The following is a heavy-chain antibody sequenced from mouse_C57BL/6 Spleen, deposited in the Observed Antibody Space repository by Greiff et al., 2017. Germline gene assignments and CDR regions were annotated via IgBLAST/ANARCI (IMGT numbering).Heavy chain of an antibody. V-gene: IGHV5-6*01. D-gene: IGHD2-5*01. CDR2: ISSGGSYT. CDR1: GFTFSSYG. J-gene: IGHJ2*01. CDR3: ARHHSNYDY. Sequence: EVKVVESGGDLVKPGGSLKLSCAASGFTFSSYGMSWVRQTPDKRLEWVATISSGGSYTYYPDSVKGRFTISRDNAKNTLYLQMSSLKSEDTAMYYCARHHSNYDYWGQGTTLTVSS.